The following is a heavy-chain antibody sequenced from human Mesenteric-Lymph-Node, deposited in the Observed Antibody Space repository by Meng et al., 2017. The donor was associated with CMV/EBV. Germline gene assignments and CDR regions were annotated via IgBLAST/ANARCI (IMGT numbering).Heavy chain of an antibody. V-gene: IGHV3-30-3*01. CDR3: ARDRRGAAAAYFDY. CDR1: GFTFSSYA. Sequence: GESLKISCAASGFTFSSYAMHWVRQAPGKGLEWVAVISYDGSNKYYADSVKGRFTISRDNSKNTLYLQMNSLRAEGTAVYYCARDRRGAAAAYFDYWGQGTLVTVSS. D-gene: IGHD6-13*01. J-gene: IGHJ4*02. CDR2: ISYDGSNK.